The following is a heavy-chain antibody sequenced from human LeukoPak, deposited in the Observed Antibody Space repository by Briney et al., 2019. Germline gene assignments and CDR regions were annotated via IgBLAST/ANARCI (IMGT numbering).Heavy chain of an antibody. Sequence: PGGSLRLSCAASRFTFSSYGMSWVRQAPGKGLEWVSSISGSGGSTYYADSVKGRFTISRDNAKNSLYLQMNSLRVEDTAVYSCVRGESGIQENSFDIWGQGTLVTVSS. CDR3: VRGESGIQENSFDI. D-gene: IGHD2/OR15-2a*01. J-gene: IGHJ3*02. CDR2: ISGSGGST. CDR1: RFTFSSYG. V-gene: IGHV3-23*01.